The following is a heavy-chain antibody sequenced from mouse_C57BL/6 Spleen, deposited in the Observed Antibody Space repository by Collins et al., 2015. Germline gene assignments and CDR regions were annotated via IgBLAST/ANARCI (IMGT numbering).Heavy chain of an antibody. Sequence: LAHIWWDDDKYYNPALKSRLTISKDTSKNQVFLKIANVDTADTATYYCARGLYYFGSSYFDYWGQGTTLTVSS. J-gene: IGHJ2*01. V-gene: IGHV8-8*01. D-gene: IGHD1-1*01. CDR2: IWWDDDK. CDR3: ARGLYYFGSSYFDY.